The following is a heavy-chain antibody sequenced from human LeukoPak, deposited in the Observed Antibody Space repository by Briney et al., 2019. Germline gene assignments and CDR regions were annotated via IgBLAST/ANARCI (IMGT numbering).Heavy chain of an antibody. Sequence: GGSLRLSCAASGFTFSNYAMSWVRQAPGKGLEWVSAISGSGGNTYYADSVEGRFTISRDNSKNTLYLQMDRMRVEDSAVYYCVRVDIVTTIPNYFDYWGQGALVTVSS. V-gene: IGHV3-23*01. CDR3: VRVDIVTTIPNYFDY. D-gene: IGHD5-12*01. CDR1: GFTFSNYA. J-gene: IGHJ4*02. CDR2: ISGSGGNT.